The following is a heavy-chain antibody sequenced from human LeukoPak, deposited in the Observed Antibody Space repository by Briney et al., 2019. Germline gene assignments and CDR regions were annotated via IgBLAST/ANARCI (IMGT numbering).Heavy chain of an antibody. V-gene: IGHV4-59*01. CDR1: GGSLSGYY. Sequence: SETLSLTCAVSGGSLSGYYWSWIRQPPGKGLEWIGYIYYSGSTNYNPSLKSRLTISVDTSKNQFSLKLRSVTAADTAVYYCARLRGNYFPDYWGQGTLVTVSS. J-gene: IGHJ4*02. D-gene: IGHD4-11*01. CDR2: IYYSGST. CDR3: ARLRGNYFPDY.